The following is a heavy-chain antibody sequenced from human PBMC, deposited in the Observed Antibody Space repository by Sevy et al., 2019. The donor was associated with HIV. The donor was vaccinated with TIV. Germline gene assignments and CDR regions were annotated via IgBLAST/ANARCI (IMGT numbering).Heavy chain of an antibody. CDR3: ARETDNSARWLDP. V-gene: IGHV3-33*08. J-gene: IGHJ5*02. D-gene: IGHD4-4*01. CDR2: IWHDGSNK. CDR1: GFTFSYYS. Sequence: GGSLRLSCAASGFTFSYYSLTWVRQAPGKGLEWVAFIWHDGSNKYMADSVKGRFTISRDNSKNTLFLQMNSLTVEDTAVYYCARETDNSARWLDPWGQGTLVTVSS.